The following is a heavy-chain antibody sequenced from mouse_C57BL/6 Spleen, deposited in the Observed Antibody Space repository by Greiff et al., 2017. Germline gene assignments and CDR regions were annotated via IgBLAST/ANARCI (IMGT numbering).Heavy chain of an antibody. V-gene: IGHV1-50*01. D-gene: IGHD1-1*01. CDR2: IDPSDSYT. J-gene: IGHJ2*01. CDR1: GYTFTSYW. Sequence: QVQLQQSGAELVKPGASVKLSCKASGYTFTSYWMQWVKQRPGQGLEWIGEIDPSDSYTNYNQKFKGKATLTVDTSSSTAYMQLSSLTSEDSAVYYGVITTVVATDYWGQGTTLTVSS. CDR3: VITTVVATDY.